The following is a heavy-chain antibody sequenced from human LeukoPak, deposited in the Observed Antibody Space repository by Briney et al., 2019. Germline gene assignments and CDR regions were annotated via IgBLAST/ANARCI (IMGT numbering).Heavy chain of an antibody. CDR2: INPSGGST. D-gene: IGHD5-12*01. Sequence: ASVKVSCKVSGYTLTELSIHWVRQAPGQGLEWMGIINPSGGSTSYAQKFQGRVTMTRDMSTSTVYMELSSLRSEDTAVYYCARANERSGYDLPNQSRYYYYMDVWGKGTTVTVSS. CDR3: ARANERSGYDLPNQSRYYYYMDV. V-gene: IGHV1-46*01. J-gene: IGHJ6*03. CDR1: GYTLTELS.